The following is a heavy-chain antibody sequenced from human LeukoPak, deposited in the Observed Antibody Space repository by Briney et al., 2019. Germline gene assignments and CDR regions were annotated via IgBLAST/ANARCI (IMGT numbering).Heavy chain of an antibody. Sequence: SETLSLTCTVSNGSISSYHWSWVRQPPGKGLEWIGYILTSGTTNYNPSLKSRLTISVDTSKNQFTLKLSSVTAADAAVYYCARLRVSGSYLYYFDYWGQGTLVTVSS. CDR3: ARLRVSGSYLYYFDY. CDR1: NGSISSYH. J-gene: IGHJ4*02. CDR2: ILTSGTT. D-gene: IGHD1-26*01. V-gene: IGHV4-4*09.